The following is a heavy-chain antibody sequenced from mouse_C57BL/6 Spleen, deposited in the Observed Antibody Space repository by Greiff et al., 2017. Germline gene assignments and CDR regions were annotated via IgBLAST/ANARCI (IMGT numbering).Heavy chain of an antibody. Sequence: VQLQQPGAELVRPGSSVKLSCKASGYTFTSYWMAWVKQRPGQGLEWIGNIYPSDSETHYNQKFKDKATLTVDNSSSTAYMQLSSLTSEDSAVYYCARGYYGSSVFAYWGQGTLVTVSA. CDR3: ARGYYGSSVFAY. CDR1: GYTFTSYW. V-gene: IGHV1-61*01. J-gene: IGHJ3*01. D-gene: IGHD1-1*01. CDR2: IYPSDSET.